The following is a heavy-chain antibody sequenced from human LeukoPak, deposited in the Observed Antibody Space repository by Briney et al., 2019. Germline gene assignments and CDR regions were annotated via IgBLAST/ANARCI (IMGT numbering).Heavy chain of an antibody. CDR2: ISSSSSTI. CDR3: ARGAYYYED. D-gene: IGHD3-22*01. CDR1: GFTFSSHS. J-gene: IGHJ4*02. Sequence: GGSLRLSCAASGFTFSSHSKNWVRQAPGKGLEWVSYISSSSSTIYYADSVKGRFPISRDNAKNSLYLQMNSLRAEDTAVYYCARGAYYYEDWGQGSLVTVSS. V-gene: IGHV3-48*01.